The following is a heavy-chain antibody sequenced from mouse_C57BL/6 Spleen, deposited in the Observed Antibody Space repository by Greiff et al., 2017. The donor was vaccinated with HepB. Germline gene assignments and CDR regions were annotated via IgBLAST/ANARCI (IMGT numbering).Heavy chain of an antibody. CDR3: ARRDYSNAFAY. CDR2: IHPNSGST. V-gene: IGHV1-64*01. CDR1: GYTFTSYW. Sequence: QVQLHQSGAELVKPGASVKLSCKASGYTFTSYWMHWVKQRPGQGLEWIGMIHPNSGSTNYNEKFKSKATLTVDKSSSTAYMQLSSLTSEDSAVYYCARRDYSNAFAYWGQGTLVTVSA. D-gene: IGHD2-5*01. J-gene: IGHJ3*01.